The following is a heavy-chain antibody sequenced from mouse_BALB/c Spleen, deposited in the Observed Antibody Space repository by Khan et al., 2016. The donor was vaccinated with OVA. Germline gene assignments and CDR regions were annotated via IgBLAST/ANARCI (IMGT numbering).Heavy chain of an antibody. V-gene: IGHV5-6*01. CDR3: ASHLTGSFAY. D-gene: IGHD4-1*01. Sequence: EVQGVESGGDLVKPGGSLKLSCAASGFTFSSYSMSWVRQTPDKRLEWVATISSGGDYTYYPDSVKGRFTISRDNAKNTLYLQMSSLKSGDTAMYYCASHLTGSFAYWGQGTLVTVSA. CDR1: GFTFSSYS. CDR2: ISSGGDYT. J-gene: IGHJ3*01.